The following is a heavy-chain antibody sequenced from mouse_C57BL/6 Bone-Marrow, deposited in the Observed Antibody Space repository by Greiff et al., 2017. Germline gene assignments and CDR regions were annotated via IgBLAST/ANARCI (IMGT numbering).Heavy chain of an antibody. CDR3: TRGFAY. CDR2: IDPETGGT. V-gene: IGHV1-15*01. Sequence: VQLKESGAELVRPGASVTLSCKASGYTFTDYEMHWVKQTPVHGLAWIGAIDPETGGTAYNQKFKGKAILTADKSSSTAYMELRGLTSEDSAVXYWTRGFAYWGQGTLVTVSA. J-gene: IGHJ3*01. CDR1: GYTFTDYE.